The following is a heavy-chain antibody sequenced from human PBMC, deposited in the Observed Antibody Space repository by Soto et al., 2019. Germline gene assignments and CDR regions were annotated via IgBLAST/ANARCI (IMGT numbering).Heavy chain of an antibody. J-gene: IGHJ6*02. D-gene: IGHD4-17*01. CDR3: AREMDGDYGHGPAYYGMGV. CDR2: ISAYNGNT. V-gene: IGHV1-18*01. Sequence: QVQLVQSGAEVKKPGASVKVSCKASGYTFTSYGISWVRQAPGQGLEWMGWISAYNGNTNYAQKLQGRVTMTTDTSTSTAYMELRSRRSDDTAVYYCAREMDGDYGHGPAYYGMGVWGQGSTVTVSS. CDR1: GYTFTSYG.